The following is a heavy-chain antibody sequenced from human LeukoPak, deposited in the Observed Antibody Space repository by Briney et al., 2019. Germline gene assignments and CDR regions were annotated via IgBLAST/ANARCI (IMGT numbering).Heavy chain of an antibody. Sequence: GGSLGLSCAASGFTFSSYGMHWVRQAPGKGLEWVAVISYDGSNKYYADSVKGRFTISRDNSKNTLYLQMNSLRAEDTAVYYCAKVGYSSGWYGGYYYYYGMDVWGQGTTVTVSS. J-gene: IGHJ6*02. V-gene: IGHV3-30*18. D-gene: IGHD6-19*01. CDR3: AKVGYSSGWYGGYYYYYGMDV. CDR1: GFTFSSYG. CDR2: ISYDGSNK.